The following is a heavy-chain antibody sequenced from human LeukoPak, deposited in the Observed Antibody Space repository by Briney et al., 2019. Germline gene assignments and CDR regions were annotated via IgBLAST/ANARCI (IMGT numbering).Heavy chain of an antibody. V-gene: IGHV3-9*01. D-gene: IGHD6-13*01. J-gene: IGHJ4*02. CDR1: GCTFDDYA. Sequence: PGRSLRLSCAVSGCTFDDYAMHWVRQAPGKGLEWVSGISWNSGSIGYADSVKGRFTISRDNAKNSLYLQMNSLRAEDTALYYCAGIAAAGTGYWGQGTLVTVSS. CDR3: AGIAAAGTGY. CDR2: ISWNSGSI.